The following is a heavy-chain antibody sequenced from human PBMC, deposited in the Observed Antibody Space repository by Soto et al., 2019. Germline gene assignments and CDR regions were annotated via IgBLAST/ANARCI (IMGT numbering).Heavy chain of an antibody. CDR1: GFSLSDNRLT. CDR3: ARMWAVSTDWFDP. Sequence: QVTLKESGPVLVKPTEALTLTCTVSGFSLSDNRLTVSWIRQPRGKALEWLALILSSDEKSYSTSMKNRFTISTYTSKSQLVLTMTNMDAGDTATYYCARMWAVSTDWFDPWGQGTLVTVSS. CDR2: ILSSDEK. V-gene: IGHV2-26*01. J-gene: IGHJ5*02. D-gene: IGHD1-26*01.